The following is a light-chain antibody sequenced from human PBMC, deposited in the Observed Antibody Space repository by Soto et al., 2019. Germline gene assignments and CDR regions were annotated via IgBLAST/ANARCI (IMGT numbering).Light chain of an antibody. CDR2: LGS. V-gene: IGKV2-28*01. CDR3: IQTLQAPYS. CDR1: QSLRHHNGYYY. Sequence: DIVMTQSPLSLPVTPGEPASISCRSSQSLRHHNGYYYLDWYLQKPGQSPQVLIYLGSNRASGVXDXXSGSGSGTVFKLKMSSVEAEDVGVYYCIQTLQAPYSFGQGTKLEIK. J-gene: IGKJ2*01.